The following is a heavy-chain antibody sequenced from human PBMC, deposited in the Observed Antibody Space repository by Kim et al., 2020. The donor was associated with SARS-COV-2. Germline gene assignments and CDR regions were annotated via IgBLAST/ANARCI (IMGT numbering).Heavy chain of an antibody. CDR2: ISGFNSNA. D-gene: IGHD3-16*01. V-gene: IGHV1-18*01. Sequence: ASVKVSCKTSGYPFSSFAITWVRQAPGQGLELMGWISGFNSNANYTEKFQGRLTLTADITTSTAYMDLRSLRSDDTAGYYCARSMFDYSWGTALKKEDSW. CDR1: GYPFSSFA. CDR3: ARSMFDYSWGTALKKEDS. J-gene: IGHJ5*01.